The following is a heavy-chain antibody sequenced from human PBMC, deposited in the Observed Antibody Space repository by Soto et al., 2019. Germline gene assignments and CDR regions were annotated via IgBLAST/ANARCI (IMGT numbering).Heavy chain of an antibody. D-gene: IGHD1-1*01. J-gene: IGHJ5*01. V-gene: IGHV1-18*04. Sequence: QVPLVQSGAKVKKPGASVRVYCKASGYTFTRYSINWVRQAPGQGLEWVGWIGNYNGDTKYAEKFQGRVTLTTDTSTTTTYIDLRKPTSDETARYFSETCDSTCSTTGRLDPRGQGTLVNVSS. CDR2: IGNYNGDT. CDR1: GYTFTRYS. CDR3: ETCDSTCSTTGRLDP.